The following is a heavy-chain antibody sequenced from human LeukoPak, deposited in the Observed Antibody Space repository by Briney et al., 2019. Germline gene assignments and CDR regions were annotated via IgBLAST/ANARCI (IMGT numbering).Heavy chain of an antibody. CDR1: GFTFSSYG. Sequence: PGGSLRLSCAASGFTFSSYGMHWVRQAPGKGLEWVAFIRYDGSNKYYADSVKGRFTISRDNSKNTLYLQMNSLRAEDTAVYYCAKSKGITIFGVVDYWGQGTLVTVSS. V-gene: IGHV3-30*02. D-gene: IGHD3-3*01. CDR3: AKSKGITIFGVVDY. CDR2: IRYDGSNK. J-gene: IGHJ4*02.